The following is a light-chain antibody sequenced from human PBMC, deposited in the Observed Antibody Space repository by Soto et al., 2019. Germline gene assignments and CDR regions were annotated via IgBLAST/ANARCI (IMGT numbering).Light chain of an antibody. CDR1: QGIGST. Sequence: EIIMTQSPATLSVSPWEVATLSCRASQGIGSTLAWYQHEPGQTPRLLIYDTSTRATGVPARFSGSRSGTEFTLTINSLQSEDFAVYYCQRYNNWPLTFGGGTKVDIK. CDR3: QRYNNWPLT. V-gene: IGKV3-15*01. J-gene: IGKJ4*01. CDR2: DTS.